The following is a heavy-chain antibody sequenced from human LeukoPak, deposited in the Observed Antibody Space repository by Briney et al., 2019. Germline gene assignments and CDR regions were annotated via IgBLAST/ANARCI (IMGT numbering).Heavy chain of an antibody. CDR3: AKGAGYFDYVWGSYDYYYAMDV. Sequence: GGSLRLSCAASGFTVTSKHMNWVRQAPGKGLEWVSIVFGGGSTYYADSVKGRFTISRDISENTLYLQMNSLRAEDTAVYYCAKGAGYFDYVWGSYDYYYAMDVWGQGTTVTVSS. CDR2: VFGGGST. CDR1: GFTVTSKH. V-gene: IGHV3-53*01. D-gene: IGHD3-16*01. J-gene: IGHJ6*02.